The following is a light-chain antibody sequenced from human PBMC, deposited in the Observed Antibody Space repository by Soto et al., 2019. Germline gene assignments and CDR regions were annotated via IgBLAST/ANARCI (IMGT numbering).Light chain of an antibody. CDR2: EVS. CDR1: SSDVGAYNY. Sequence: QSALTQPPSASGSPGQSVTISCTGTSSDVGAYNYVSWYQQHPGKAPKLMIHEVSKRPSGVPDRFSASKSGNTASLTVSGLQAEDEADYYCSSYGGSNNFYVFGTGTKVTVL. J-gene: IGLJ1*01. V-gene: IGLV2-8*01. CDR3: SSYGGSNNFYV.